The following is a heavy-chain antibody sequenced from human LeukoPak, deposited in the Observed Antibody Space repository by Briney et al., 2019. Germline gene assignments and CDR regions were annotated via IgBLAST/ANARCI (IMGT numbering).Heavy chain of an antibody. V-gene: IGHV3-48*02. J-gene: IGHJ6*02. Sequence: GGSLRLSCAVSGLTFSSYNMNWVRQAPGKGLEWVSYISNSGSMIYYADSVKGRFTISRDNAKNSLYLQMNSLRDEDTAVYYCARDRYDFWSGYYATYGMDVWGQGTTVTVSS. D-gene: IGHD3-3*01. CDR3: ARDRYDFWSGYYATYGMDV. CDR1: GLTFSSYN. CDR2: ISNSGSMI.